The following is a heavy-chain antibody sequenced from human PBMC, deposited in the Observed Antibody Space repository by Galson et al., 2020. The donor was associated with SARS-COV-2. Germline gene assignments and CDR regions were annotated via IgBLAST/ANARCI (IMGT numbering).Heavy chain of an antibody. J-gene: IGHJ6*02. Sequence: ASVKVSCQASGYTFTDYYIHWVRQAPGQGLEWMGWINPKSGGTNYAQKFEGRVTMTRDTSITTAYMELSRLRADDTAVYYCARLRDYDVLTGYIVDVWGQGTMVTVSS. V-gene: IGHV1-2*02. D-gene: IGHD3-9*01. CDR1: GYTFTDYY. CDR2: INPKSGGT. CDR3: ARLRDYDVLTGYIVDV.